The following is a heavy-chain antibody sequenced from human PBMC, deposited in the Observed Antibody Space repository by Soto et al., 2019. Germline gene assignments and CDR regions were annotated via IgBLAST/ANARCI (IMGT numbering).Heavy chain of an antibody. CDR2: ISSSSSYI. Sequence: GGPLSLSWTASGFTFISYIMSWVGQAPGKGLEWVSSISSSSSYIYYADSVKGRFTISRDNAKNSLYLQMNSLRAEDTAVYYCARVFSHAVTPHYFDYWGQGTLVTVSS. CDR1: GFTFISYI. J-gene: IGHJ4*02. V-gene: IGHV3-21*01. D-gene: IGHD5-18*01. CDR3: ARVFSHAVTPHYFDY.